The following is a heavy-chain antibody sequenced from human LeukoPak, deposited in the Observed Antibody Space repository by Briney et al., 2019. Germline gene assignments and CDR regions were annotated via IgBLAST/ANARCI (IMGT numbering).Heavy chain of an antibody. CDR2: INPNSGGT. Sequence: ASVKVSCKASGYTFTGPYIHWMRQAPGQGLVWMAWINPNSGGTKYPQKFQGRVTVTRDTSTSTAYMELSGLRADDTAVYYCARVAYCTKGVCLNFDLWGQGTLVAVSS. D-gene: IGHD2-8*01. J-gene: IGHJ4*02. V-gene: IGHV1-2*02. CDR3: ARVAYCTKGVCLNFDL. CDR1: GYTFTGPY.